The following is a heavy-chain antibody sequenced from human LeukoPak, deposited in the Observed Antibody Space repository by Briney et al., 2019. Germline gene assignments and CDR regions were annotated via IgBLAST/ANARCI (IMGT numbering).Heavy chain of an antibody. V-gene: IGHV1-2*02. CDR1: GYTFTGYY. CDR2: INPNSGGT. J-gene: IGHJ4*02. CDR3: ARDVTRGGYSLDS. Sequence: ASVEVSCKASGYTFTGYYMHWVRQAPGQGLEWMGWINPNSGGTNYAQKFQGRVTMTRDTSISTAYMELSRLRSDDTAVYYCARDVTRGGYSLDSWGQGTLVPVSS. D-gene: IGHD2-2*01.